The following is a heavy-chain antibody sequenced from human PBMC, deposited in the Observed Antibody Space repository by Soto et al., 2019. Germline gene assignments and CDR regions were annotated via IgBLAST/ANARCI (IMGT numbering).Heavy chain of an antibody. V-gene: IGHV4-59*08. CDR1: GGSISSYY. CDR3: ARLGPHGGYPDY. D-gene: IGHD5-12*01. Sequence: QVQLQESGPGLVKPSETLSLTCTVSGGSISSYYWSWIRQPPGKGLEWIGYIYYSGSTNYNPSLKSRVTTSVDTSKNQFSLKLSSVTAADTAVYYCARLGPHGGYPDYWGQGTLVTVSS. J-gene: IGHJ4*02. CDR2: IYYSGST.